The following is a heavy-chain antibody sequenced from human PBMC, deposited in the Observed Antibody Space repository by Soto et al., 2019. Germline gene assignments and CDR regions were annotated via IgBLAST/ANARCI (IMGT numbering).Heavy chain of an antibody. J-gene: IGHJ4*02. Sequence: PEETLSLTCTVSGVSINNYYWTWIRQPPGKRMAWIGAIYYTGSTTYNPSLRSRVTSLVDTSKEQVALSLTSVTAAGTAVYFCAKVVSGGHRDYWGQGTQVTVAS. D-gene: IGHD6-25*01. CDR1: GVSINNYY. CDR3: AKVVSGGHRDY. CDR2: IYYTGST. V-gene: IGHV4-59*01.